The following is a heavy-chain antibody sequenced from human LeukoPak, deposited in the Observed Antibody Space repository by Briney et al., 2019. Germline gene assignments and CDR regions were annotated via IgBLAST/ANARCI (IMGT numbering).Heavy chain of an antibody. Sequence: PGGSLRLSCAASGFTSSSYGMHWVRQAPGKGLEWVAVIWYDGSNKYYADSVKGRFTISRDNSKNTLYLQMNSLRAEDTAVYYCAREAAADPKGYFDYWGQGTLVTVSS. J-gene: IGHJ4*02. CDR1: GFTSSSYG. D-gene: IGHD6-13*01. CDR2: IWYDGSNK. V-gene: IGHV3-33*01. CDR3: AREAAADPKGYFDY.